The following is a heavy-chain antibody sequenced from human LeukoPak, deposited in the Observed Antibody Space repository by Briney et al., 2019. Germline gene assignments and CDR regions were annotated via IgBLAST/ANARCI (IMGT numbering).Heavy chain of an antibody. Sequence: ASVKVSCKASGYTFSGYYMHWVRQAPGQGLEWMGIINPSGGSTSYAQKFQGRVTMTRDMSTSTVYMELSSLRSEDTAVYYCARGYCTNGVCYTSFDYWGQGTLVTVSS. CDR3: ARGYCTNGVCYTSFDY. J-gene: IGHJ4*02. V-gene: IGHV1-46*01. CDR2: INPSGGST. CDR1: GYTFSGYY. D-gene: IGHD2-8*01.